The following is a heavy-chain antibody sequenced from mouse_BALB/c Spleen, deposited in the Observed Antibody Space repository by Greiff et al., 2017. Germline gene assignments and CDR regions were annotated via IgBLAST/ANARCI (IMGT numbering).Heavy chain of an antibody. V-gene: IGHV5-12-2*01. CDR1: GFTFSSYT. Sequence: EVQGVESGGGLVQPGGSLKLSCAASGFTFSSYTMSWVRQTPEKRLEWVAYISNGGGSTYYPDTVKGRFTISRDNAKNTLYLQMSSLKSEDTAMYYCARGGGYDGYYYAMDYWGQGTSVTVSS. CDR3: ARGGGYDGYYYAMDY. CDR2: ISNGGGST. J-gene: IGHJ4*01. D-gene: IGHD2-2*01.